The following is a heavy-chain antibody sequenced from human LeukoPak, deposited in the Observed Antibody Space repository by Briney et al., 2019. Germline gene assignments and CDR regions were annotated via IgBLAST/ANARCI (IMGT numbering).Heavy chain of an antibody. CDR1: EFTFSSYN. J-gene: IGHJ4*02. Sequence: PGGSLRLSCAASEFTFSSYNMNWVRQAPGKGLEWISYISGSGFTIHYADSVKGRFTISRDNAKNSLYLQMNSLRAEDTAVYYCARDLSGVTGYTYGRGIDYWGQGTLVTVSS. CDR3: ARDLSGVTGYTYGRGIDY. CDR2: ISGSGFTI. D-gene: IGHD5-18*01. V-gene: IGHV3-48*01.